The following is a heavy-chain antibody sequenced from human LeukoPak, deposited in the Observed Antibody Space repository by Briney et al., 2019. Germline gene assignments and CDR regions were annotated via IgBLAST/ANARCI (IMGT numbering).Heavy chain of an antibody. V-gene: IGHV3-33*06. CDR2: IWSDGTNK. CDR1: GFTFSGYG. CDR3: AKGVVSGSPYYFDY. D-gene: IGHD1-26*01. Sequence: GGSLRLSCPASGFTFSGYGMHWVRQAPGKGLEWVAVIWSDGTNKYYADSVKGRFTISRDNSKNTLYLQMNSLRAEDTAVYYCAKGVVSGSPYYFDYWGQGTLVTVSS. J-gene: IGHJ4*02.